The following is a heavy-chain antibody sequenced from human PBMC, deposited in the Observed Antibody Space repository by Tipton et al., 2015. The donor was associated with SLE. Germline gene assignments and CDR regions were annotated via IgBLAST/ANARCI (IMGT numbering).Heavy chain of an antibody. V-gene: IGHV3-7*01. CDR1: GFSFRNYW. CDR2: IKLHGTET. J-gene: IGHJ3*02. Sequence: SLRLSCIGSGFSFRNYWMTWVRQAPGKGLEWVASIKLHGTETSYVDSVKGRFTISRDDAKNSLYLQMNSLGAEDTAVFYCARGGNFYGSGSPDTFDIWGQGTMVTVSS. D-gene: IGHD3-10*01. CDR3: ARGGNFYGSGSPDTFDI.